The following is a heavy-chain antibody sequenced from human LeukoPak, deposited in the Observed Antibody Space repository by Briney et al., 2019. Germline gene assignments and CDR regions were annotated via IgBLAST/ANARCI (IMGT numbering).Heavy chain of an antibody. D-gene: IGHD6-19*01. V-gene: IGHV1-46*01. J-gene: IGHJ4*02. CDR2: INPSGGST. CDR3: ARDIPRIAVAGSNDY. CDR1: GYTFTSYY. Sequence: ASVKVSCKASGYTFTSYYMHWVRQAPGQGLEWMGIINPSGGSTSYAQKFQGRVTMTRDMSTSTVYMELSSLRSEDTAVYYCARDIPRIAVAGSNDYWGQGTLVTVSS.